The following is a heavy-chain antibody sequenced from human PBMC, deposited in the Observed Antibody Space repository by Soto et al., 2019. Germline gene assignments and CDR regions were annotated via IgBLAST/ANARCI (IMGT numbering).Heavy chain of an antibody. Sequence: SETLSLTCTVSGGSISSGGYFWSWIRQPPGKGLEWIGNIFYSGTTYYNPSLKSRVTISVDTSKNQFSLKLSSVTAADTAVYFCARYRSIAVAGTVFDYFDYWGQGTLVTVSS. V-gene: IGHV4-31*03. CDR2: IFYSGTT. J-gene: IGHJ4*02. CDR1: GGSISSGGYF. D-gene: IGHD6-19*01. CDR3: ARYRSIAVAGTVFDYFDY.